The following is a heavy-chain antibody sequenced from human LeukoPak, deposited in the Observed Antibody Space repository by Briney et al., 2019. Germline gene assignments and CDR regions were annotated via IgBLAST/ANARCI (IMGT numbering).Heavy chain of an antibody. V-gene: IGHV3-23*01. Sequence: AGGSLRLSCAASGFTFSSYGMSWVRQAPGKGLEWVSAISGSGGSTYYADSVKGRFTISRDNSKNTLYLQMNSLRAEDTAVYYCAKKGDYVWGSYRPFDYWGQGTLVTVSS. CDR2: ISGSGGST. J-gene: IGHJ4*02. CDR3: AKKGDYVWGSYRPFDY. D-gene: IGHD3-16*02. CDR1: GFTFSSYG.